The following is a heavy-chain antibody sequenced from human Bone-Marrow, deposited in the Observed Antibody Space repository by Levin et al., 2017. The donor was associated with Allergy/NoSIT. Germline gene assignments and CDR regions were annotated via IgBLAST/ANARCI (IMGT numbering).Heavy chain of an antibody. J-gene: IGHJ5*02. CDR3: AGQYYDFAFDP. V-gene: IGHV4-31*03. CDR1: GGSISSGGYY. CDR2: IHYGGNA. D-gene: IGHD3-3*01. Sequence: SETLSLTCTVSGGSISSGGYYWSWIRQHPEKGLEWIGYIHYGGNAYYSPSLQSRATITVDTSKDQFSLKLTSVTAADTATYYCAGQYYDFAFDPWGQGLQVAVSA.